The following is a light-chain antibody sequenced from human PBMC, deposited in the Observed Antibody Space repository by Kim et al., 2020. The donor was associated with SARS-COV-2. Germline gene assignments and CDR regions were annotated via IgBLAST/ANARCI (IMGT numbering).Light chain of an antibody. V-gene: IGKV3-15*01. CDR2: GAS. Sequence: EIVMTQSPATLSVSLGERVTLSCRASQSVSSNLAWYQQKPGQAPRLLIYGASTRATGIPARFSGSESGTEFTLTISSLQSEDSAVYYCKQYYNWPPPFGGGTKVDIK. CDR3: KQYYNWPPP. J-gene: IGKJ4*01. CDR1: QSVSSN.